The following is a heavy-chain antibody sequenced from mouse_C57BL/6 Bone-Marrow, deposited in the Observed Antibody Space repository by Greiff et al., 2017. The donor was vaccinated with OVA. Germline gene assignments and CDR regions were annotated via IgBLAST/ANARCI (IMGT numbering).Heavy chain of an antibody. V-gene: IGHV1-50*01. CDR1: GYTFTSYW. CDR3: AREGDY. J-gene: IGHJ2*01. CDR2: IDPSDSYT. Sequence: QVQLQQPGAELVKPGASVKLSCKASGYTFTSYWMQWVKPRPGQGLEWIGEIDPSDSYTNYNQKFKGKATLTVDTSSSTAYMQLSSLSSEDAAVYYCAREGDYWGQGTTLTVSS.